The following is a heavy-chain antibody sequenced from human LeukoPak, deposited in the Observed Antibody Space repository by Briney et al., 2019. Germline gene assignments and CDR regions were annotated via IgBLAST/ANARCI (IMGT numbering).Heavy chain of an antibody. Sequence: GGSLRLSCAASGFTFSSYGMHWVRQAPGKGLEWVAVISYDGSNKYYADSVKGRFTISRDDSKNTLYLQMNSLRAEDTAVYYCAKDWHYYDSSGYYYDGYWGQGTLVTVSS. CDR1: GFTFSSYG. CDR2: ISYDGSNK. CDR3: AKDWHYYDSSGYYYDGY. V-gene: IGHV3-30*18. J-gene: IGHJ4*02. D-gene: IGHD3-22*01.